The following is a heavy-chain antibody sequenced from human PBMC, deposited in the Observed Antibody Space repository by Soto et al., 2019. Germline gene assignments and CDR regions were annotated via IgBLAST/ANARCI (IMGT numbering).Heavy chain of an antibody. CDR1: GYSFTSYA. D-gene: IGHD2-2*01. Sequence: QVQLVQSGAEVKKPGASVKVSCKASGYSFTSYAMHWVRQAPGQRLEWMGWINAGNGNTKYSQKFQGRVTITRDTSASTAYMELSSLRSEDTAVYYCARVYCSSTSCYYYYGMDVRGQGTTVTVSS. CDR2: INAGNGNT. CDR3: ARVYCSSTSCYYYYGMDV. J-gene: IGHJ6*02. V-gene: IGHV1-3*01.